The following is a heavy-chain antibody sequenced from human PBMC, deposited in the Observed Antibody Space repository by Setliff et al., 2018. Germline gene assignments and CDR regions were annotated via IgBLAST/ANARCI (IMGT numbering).Heavy chain of an antibody. CDR1: GYTFTSYD. V-gene: IGHV1-8*02. J-gene: IGHJ6*02. D-gene: IGHD3-3*01. CDR3: ARDVPFWSGYYTGYYYYYGMDV. CDR2: MNPNSGNT. Sequence: ASVKVSCKASGYTFTSYDINWVRQATGQGLEWMGWMNPNSGNTGYAQKFQGRVTMTRNTSISTAYMELSSLRSEDTAVYYCARDVPFWSGYYTGYYYYYGMDVWVPETHLVTVSS.